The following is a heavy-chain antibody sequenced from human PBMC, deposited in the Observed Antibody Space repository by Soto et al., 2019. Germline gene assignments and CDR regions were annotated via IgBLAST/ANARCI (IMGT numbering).Heavy chain of an antibody. J-gene: IGHJ3*01. V-gene: IGHV1-46*01. Sequence: QVQLVQSGAEVKKPGASVKVSCRATGYTFTSYYIHWVRQAPGQGLEWMGVINPNDDTTASAPKFRGSVPVTSDTSSSTGYMELSSLRSEDKAVYYCARAVWWALDAFEFWGKGTMVTVSS. CDR3: ARAVWWALDAFEF. CDR1: GYTFTSYY. CDR2: INPNDDTT. D-gene: IGHD1-26*01.